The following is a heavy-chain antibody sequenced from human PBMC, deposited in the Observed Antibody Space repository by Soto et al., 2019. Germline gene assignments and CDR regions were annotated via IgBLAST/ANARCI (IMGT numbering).Heavy chain of an antibody. J-gene: IGHJ6*02. CDR2: ISWNSGSI. D-gene: IGHD6-13*01. Sequence: PGGSLRLSCAASGFTFADYAMHWVRHAPGKGLEWVSGISWNSGSIGYADSVKGRFTISRDNAKNSLYLQMNSLRAEDTALYYCAKDISGEQQSPPDVWGQGTTVTVSS. V-gene: IGHV3-9*01. CDR3: AKDISGEQQSPPDV. CDR1: GFTFADYA.